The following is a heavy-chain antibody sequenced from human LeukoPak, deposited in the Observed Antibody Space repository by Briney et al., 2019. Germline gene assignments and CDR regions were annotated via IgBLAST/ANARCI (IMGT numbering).Heavy chain of an antibody. CDR1: GGSFSGYY. CDR3: ARDLPIVVVPANYYGMDV. V-gene: IGHV4-34*01. CDR2: INHSGST. J-gene: IGHJ6*02. Sequence: SETLSLTCAVYGGSFSGYYWSWIRQPPGKGLEWIGEINHSGSTNYNPSLKSRVTVSVDTSKNQFSLKLSSVTAADTAVYYCARDLPIVVVPANYYGMDVWGQGTTVTVSS. D-gene: IGHD2-2*01.